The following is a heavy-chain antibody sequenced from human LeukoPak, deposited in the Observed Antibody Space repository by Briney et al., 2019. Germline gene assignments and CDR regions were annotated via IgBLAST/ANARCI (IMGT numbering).Heavy chain of an antibody. J-gene: IGHJ4*02. CDR2: IRYDGSNK. D-gene: IGHD6-13*01. CDR1: GFILSSYG. CDR3: AKDRAAAAGPGY. V-gene: IGHV3-30*02. Sequence: GGSLRLSRGASGFILSSYGMHWVRQAPGNGLEWVAFIRYDGSNKYYADSVKGRFTIPRDNSKNTLYLQMNSLRAEDTAVYYCAKDRAAAAGPGYWGQGILVTVSS.